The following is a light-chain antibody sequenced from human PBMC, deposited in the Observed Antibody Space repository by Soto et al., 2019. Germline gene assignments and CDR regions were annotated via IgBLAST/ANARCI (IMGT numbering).Light chain of an antibody. J-gene: IGLJ2*01. CDR1: GSDVGGYNY. CDR3: GSFAASNNLL. V-gene: IGLV2-8*01. Sequence: QSALTQPPSASGSPGQSVTISCTGTGSDVGGYNYVSWYQQHPGKAPKLVIFDVSRRPSGVPDRFCGSKSGNTASLTVSGLQAEDEADYYCGSFAASNNLLFGRGTKLTVL. CDR2: DVS.